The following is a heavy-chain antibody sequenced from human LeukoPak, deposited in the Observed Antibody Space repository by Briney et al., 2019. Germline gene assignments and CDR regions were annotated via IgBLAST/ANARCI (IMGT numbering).Heavy chain of an antibody. J-gene: IGHJ6*04. D-gene: IGHD2-2*01. Sequence: GGSLRLSCAASGFTFSSYSMNWVRQAPGKGLEWVSSISSSSSYIYYADSVKGRFTISRDNAKNSLYLQMNSLRAEDTAVYCCARAQLSIVVVPAATGSGYYYGMDVWGKGTTVTVPS. CDR3: ARAQLSIVVVPAATGSGYYYGMDV. V-gene: IGHV3-21*01. CDR1: GFTFSSYS. CDR2: ISSSSSYI.